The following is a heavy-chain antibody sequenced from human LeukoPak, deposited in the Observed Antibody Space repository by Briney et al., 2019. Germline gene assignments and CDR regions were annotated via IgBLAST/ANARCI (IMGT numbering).Heavy chain of an antibody. V-gene: IGHV4-34*01. CDR1: GGSFSGYY. CDR3: ARLGYSYVSAHFDY. J-gene: IGHJ4*02. D-gene: IGHD5-18*01. Sequence: SETLSLTCAVYGGSFSGYYWSWIRQPPRKGLEWVGEINHSGSTNYNPSLKSRVTISVDTPKNQFSLELSSVTAADTAVYYCARLGYSYVSAHFDYWGQGTLVTVSS. CDR2: INHSGST.